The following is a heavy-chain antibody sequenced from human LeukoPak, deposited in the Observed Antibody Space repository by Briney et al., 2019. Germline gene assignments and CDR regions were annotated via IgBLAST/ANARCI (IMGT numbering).Heavy chain of an antibody. CDR1: GFTFSTYP. CDR3: AKTEASYYDSSGYENYLDY. V-gene: IGHV3-30-3*02. D-gene: IGHD3-22*01. Sequence: PGGSLRLSCAASGFTFSTYPMHWVRQAPGKGLEWMAIISYDGSNDYYADSVKGRFTISRDNSKNTLYVQLNSLRAEDTAVYYCAKTEASYYDSSGYENYLDYWGQGTLVTVSS. J-gene: IGHJ4*02. CDR2: ISYDGSND.